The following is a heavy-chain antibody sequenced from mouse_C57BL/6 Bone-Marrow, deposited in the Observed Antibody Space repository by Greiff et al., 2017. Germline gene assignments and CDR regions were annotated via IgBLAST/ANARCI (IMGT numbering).Heavy chain of an antibody. D-gene: IGHD1-3*01. CDR2: IYPGGGYT. J-gene: IGHJ1*03. CDR1: GYTFTNYW. Sequence: VQLVESGAELVRPGTSVKMSCKASGYTFTNYWIGWAKQRPGHGLEWIGDIYPGGGYTNYNEKFKGKATMTADKSSSTAYMQFSSLTSEDSAIYYCARESSSYWYFDVWGTGTTVTVSS. CDR3: ARESSSYWYFDV. V-gene: IGHV1-63*01.